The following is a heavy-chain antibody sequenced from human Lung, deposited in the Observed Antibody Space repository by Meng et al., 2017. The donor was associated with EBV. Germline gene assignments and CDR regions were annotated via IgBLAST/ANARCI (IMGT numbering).Heavy chain of an antibody. CDR3: ARVEVGITSGDY. CDR2: ISAYNGDT. Sequence: AQRVQSGGEVKKPVASVKVSCKASGYTFTNYGITWVRQAPGQGLEWMGWISAYNGDTNYAQTLQGRVTMTTDTSTSTAYMELRSLRSDDTAVYYCARVEVGITSGDYWGQGALVTVSS. CDR1: GYTFTNYG. V-gene: IGHV1-18*01. D-gene: IGHD1-26*01. J-gene: IGHJ4*02.